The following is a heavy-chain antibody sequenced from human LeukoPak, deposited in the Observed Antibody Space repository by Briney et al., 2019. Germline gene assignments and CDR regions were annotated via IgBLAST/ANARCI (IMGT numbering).Heavy chain of an antibody. CDR3: ARPSGGWVNWFDP. J-gene: IGHJ5*02. D-gene: IGHD1-26*01. Sequence: SETLSPTCTVSGNSISTSKSYWGWIRQPPLKGLEWIGSIYFSGDTYYNASLKSRVTISVDTSKNQFSLKLSSVTAADTAVYYCARPSGGWVNWFDPWGQGTLVTVSS. CDR1: GNSISTSKSY. CDR2: IYFSGDT. V-gene: IGHV4-39*01.